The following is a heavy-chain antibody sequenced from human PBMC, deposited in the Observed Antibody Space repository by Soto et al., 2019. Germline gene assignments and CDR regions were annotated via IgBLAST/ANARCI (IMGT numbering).Heavy chain of an antibody. V-gene: IGHV3-30*18. CDR2: ISYDGSNK. CDR3: AKGEYSGYEDYGMDV. J-gene: IGHJ6*02. CDR1: GFTFSSYG. Sequence: GGSLRLSCAASGFTFSSYGMHWVRQAPGKGLEWVAVISYDGSNKYYADSVKGRFTISRDNSKNTLYLQMNSLRAEDTAVYYCAKGEYSGYEDYGMDVWVQGTTVTVSS. D-gene: IGHD5-12*01.